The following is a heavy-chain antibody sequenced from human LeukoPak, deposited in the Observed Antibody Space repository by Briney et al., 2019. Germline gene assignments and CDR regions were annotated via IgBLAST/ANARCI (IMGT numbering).Heavy chain of an antibody. CDR1: GGSISSNSYY. V-gene: IGHV4-39*01. J-gene: IGHJ5*02. CDR2: TFYSGST. CDR3: ARRTGIGWFDP. D-gene: IGHD1-1*01. Sequence: ASETLSLTCTVSGGSISSNSYYWGWIRQPPGKGLECIGYTFYSGSTYYNPFLKSRVTISVDTSKNQFSLKLSSVTAADTAVYYCARRTGIGWFDPWGQGTLVTVSS.